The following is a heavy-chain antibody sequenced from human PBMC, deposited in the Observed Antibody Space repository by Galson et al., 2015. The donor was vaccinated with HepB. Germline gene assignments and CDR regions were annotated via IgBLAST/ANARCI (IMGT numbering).Heavy chain of an antibody. CDR2: IRNKANSYAT. D-gene: IGHD3-10*01. Sequence: SLRLSCAASGFIFSGSAMHWVRQASGKGLEWVGRIRNKANSYATTYAASVKGRFTISRDDSKNTAYLQMNSLKTEDTAVYYCTRLDVSGTKHSYYYGMDVWGQGTTVTVSS. J-gene: IGHJ6*02. V-gene: IGHV3-73*01. CDR1: GFIFSGSA. CDR3: TRLDVSGTKHSYYYGMDV.